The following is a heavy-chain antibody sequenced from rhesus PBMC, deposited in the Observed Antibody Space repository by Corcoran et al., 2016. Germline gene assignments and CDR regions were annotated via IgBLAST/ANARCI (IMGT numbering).Heavy chain of an antibody. CDR1: GGSISSSNW. CDR2: IYGSGGRT. V-gene: IGHV4-93*02. Sequence: QVQLQESGPAVVKPSETLSPTCAVPGGSISSSNWWSWIRRSPGKGLEWIGGIYGSGGRTKYNPSLKSRVTISIDTSKNQFSLKLSSVTAADTAVYYCARRPSWNSSWSVILFRFDVWGAGVLVTVSS. CDR3: ARRPSWNSSWSVILFRFDV. J-gene: IGHJ5-1*01. D-gene: IGHD6-13*01.